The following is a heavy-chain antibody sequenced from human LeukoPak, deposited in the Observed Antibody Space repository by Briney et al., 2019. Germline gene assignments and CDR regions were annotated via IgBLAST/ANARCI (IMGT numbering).Heavy chain of an antibody. CDR1: GGSISSGSYY. Sequence: KSSQTLSLTCTVSGGSISSGSYYWSWIRQPAGKGLEWIGRIYTSGSTNYNPYLKSRVTISVDTSKNQFSLKLSSVTAADTAVYYCARVTGYYDSSGYYSVDYWGQGTLVTVSS. J-gene: IGHJ4*02. CDR2: IYTSGST. V-gene: IGHV4-61*02. D-gene: IGHD3-22*01. CDR3: ARVTGYYDSSGYYSVDY.